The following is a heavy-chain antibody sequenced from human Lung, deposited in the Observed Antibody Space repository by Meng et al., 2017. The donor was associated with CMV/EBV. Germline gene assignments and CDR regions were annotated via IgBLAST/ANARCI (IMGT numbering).Heavy chain of an antibody. CDR3: ARERLYQPLWGDALDM. CDR2: ISSSRSYI. V-gene: IGHV3-21*01. J-gene: IGHJ3*02. Sequence: SCAASGFTFSKYGMHWVRQAPGKGLEWVSSISSSRSYIYYADSVKGRFTISRDNAKNSLFLRLSSLRAEDTAVYYCARERLYQPLWGDALDMWGKGKMV. CDR1: GFTFSKYG. D-gene: IGHD2-2*01.